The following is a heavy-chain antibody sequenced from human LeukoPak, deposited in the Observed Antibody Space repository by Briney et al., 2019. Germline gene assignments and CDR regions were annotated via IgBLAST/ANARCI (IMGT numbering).Heavy chain of an antibody. CDR3: APSRGLDMIFND. J-gene: IGHJ4*02. CDR2: ISSSTSTI. CDR1: GFTFSSYS. Sequence: GGSLRLSCAVSGFTFSSYSMNWVRQAPGKGLEWVSYISSSTSTISYADSVKGRFTISRDNAKNSLYLQMNSLRAEDTAVYYCAPSRGLDMIFNDWGQGTLVTVSS. V-gene: IGHV3-48*01. D-gene: IGHD2-2*03.